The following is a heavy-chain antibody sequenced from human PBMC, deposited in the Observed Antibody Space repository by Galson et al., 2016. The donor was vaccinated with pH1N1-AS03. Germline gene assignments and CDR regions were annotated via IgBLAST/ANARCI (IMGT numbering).Heavy chain of an antibody. J-gene: IGHJ3*02. CDR3: ARAPTYYFGLRAALDI. D-gene: IGHD3-10*01. Sequence: SVKVSCKASGGSFFSHTVYWVRQVPGQGLEWMGRIVPILGMTNYAQKFQGRATIAVDRSTGTAYVELSSLRSEDTAVYYCARAPTYYFGLRAALDIWGQGTMVTVSS. V-gene: IGHV1-69*02. CDR1: GGSFFSHT. CDR2: IVPILGMT.